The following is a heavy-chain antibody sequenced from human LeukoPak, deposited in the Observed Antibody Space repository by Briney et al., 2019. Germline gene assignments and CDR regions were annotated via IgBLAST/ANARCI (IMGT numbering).Heavy chain of an antibody. CDR3: ARDQRWLQQNWFDP. CDR1: GYTFSSYS. V-gene: IGHV3-21*01. D-gene: IGHD5-24*01. CDR2: ISSSSSYI. J-gene: IGHJ5*02. Sequence: GGSLRLSCAASGYTFSSYSMNWVRQAPGKGLEWVSSISSSSSYIYYADSVKGRFTISRDNAKNSLYLQMNSLRAEDTAVYYCARDQRWLQQNWFDPWGQGTLVTVSS.